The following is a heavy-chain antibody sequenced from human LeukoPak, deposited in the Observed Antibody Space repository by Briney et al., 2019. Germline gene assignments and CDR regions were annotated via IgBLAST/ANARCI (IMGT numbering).Heavy chain of an antibody. CDR1: GFTFDDYA. CDR3: AKGPNYDILTGYYVYYYYMDV. Sequence: GGSLRLSCAASGFTFDDYAMHWVRQAPGKGLEWVSLISWDGGSTYYADSVKGRFTISRDNSKNSLYLQMNSLRAEDTALYYCAKGPNYDILTGYYVYYYYMDVWGKGTTVTISS. CDR2: ISWDGGST. V-gene: IGHV3-43D*03. D-gene: IGHD3-9*01. J-gene: IGHJ6*03.